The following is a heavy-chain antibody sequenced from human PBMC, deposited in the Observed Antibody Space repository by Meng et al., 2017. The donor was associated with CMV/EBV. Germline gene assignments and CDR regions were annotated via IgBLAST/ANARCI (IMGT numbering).Heavy chain of an antibody. D-gene: IGHD1-26*01. V-gene: IGHV3-13*01. CDR1: GFTFSSYD. J-gene: IGHJ4*02. CDR3: ARARAGGSYVDY. CDR2: IGTAGDT. Sequence: SCAASGFTFSSYDMHWVRQATGKGLEWVSAIGTAGDTYYPGSVKGRFTISRENAKNSLYLQMNSLRAGDTAVYYCARARAGGSYVDYWGQGTLVTVSS.